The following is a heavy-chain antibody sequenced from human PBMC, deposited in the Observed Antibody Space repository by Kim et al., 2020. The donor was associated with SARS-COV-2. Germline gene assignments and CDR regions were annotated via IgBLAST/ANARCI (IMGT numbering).Heavy chain of an antibody. D-gene: IGHD5-18*01. CDR1: GFTFGDYA. CDR2: ISWNSGSI. CDR3: AKDIGDTAMVTAAFDI. J-gene: IGHJ3*02. Sequence: GGSLRLSCAASGFTFGDYAMHWVRQAPGKGLEWVSGISWNSGSIGYADSVKGRFTISRDNAKNSLYLQMNSLRAEDTALYYCAKDIGDTAMVTAAFDIWGQGTMVTVSS. V-gene: IGHV3-9*01.